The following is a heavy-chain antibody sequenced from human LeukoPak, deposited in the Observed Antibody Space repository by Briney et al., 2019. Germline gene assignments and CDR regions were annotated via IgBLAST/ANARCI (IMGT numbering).Heavy chain of an antibody. V-gene: IGHV3-23*01. J-gene: IGHJ4*02. CDR1: GFTFSSHA. CDR3: AKSSSWYRLEY. D-gene: IGHD6-13*01. CDR2: ISGSGASI. Sequence: GGSLRLSCAASGFTFSSHALSWVRQAPGKRLEWVSIISGSGASIYHADSVKGRFTISRDNSKNTLYLQMNSLRVDDTAIYYCAKSSSWYRLEYWGQGTLVTVSA.